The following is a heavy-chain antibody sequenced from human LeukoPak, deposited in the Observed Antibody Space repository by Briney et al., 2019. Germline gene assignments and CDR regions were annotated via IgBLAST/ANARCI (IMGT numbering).Heavy chain of an antibody. CDR2: INSDGRRT. Sequence: GGSLRLSCAASGFTLSSYWIHWVRQAPGKGLVWVSRINSDGRRTTYAGSVKGRFTISRDNAKNTLYLQMNSLRTEDTAVYYCAKTTGRADYSSDGGHYGLDVWGQGTTVTVSS. V-gene: IGHV3-74*01. J-gene: IGHJ6*02. D-gene: IGHD4-11*01. CDR3: AKTTGRADYSSDGGHYGLDV. CDR1: GFTLSSYW.